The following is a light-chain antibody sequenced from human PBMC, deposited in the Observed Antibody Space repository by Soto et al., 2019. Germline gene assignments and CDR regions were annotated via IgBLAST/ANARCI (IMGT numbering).Light chain of an antibody. V-gene: IGKV1-39*01. J-gene: IGKJ1*01. CDR1: QSISSY. Sequence: IQMPQSHSSLSASVGDRVTITCRASQSISSYLNWYQQKPGKAPKLLIYAASSLQSGVPSRFSGSGSGTDFTLTISSLQPEDFATYYCQQSYSTPRWTFGQGTKVDIK. CDR2: AAS. CDR3: QQSYSTPRWT.